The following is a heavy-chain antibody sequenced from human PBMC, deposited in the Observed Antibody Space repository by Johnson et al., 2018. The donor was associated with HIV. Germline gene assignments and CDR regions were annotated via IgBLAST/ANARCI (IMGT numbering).Heavy chain of an antibody. V-gene: IGHV3-11*04. CDR1: GFTVSSNY. CDR2: ITGSGTVV. Sequence: QVQLVESGGGLVQPGGSLRLSCAASGFTVSSNYMSWVRQAPGKGLEWVSYITGSGTVVYYADSVKGRFTISRDNAKNSLYLQMNSLRADDTAVYYCARGGSDVFDIWGQGTMVTVSS. CDR3: ARGGSDVFDI. D-gene: IGHD3-16*01. J-gene: IGHJ3*02.